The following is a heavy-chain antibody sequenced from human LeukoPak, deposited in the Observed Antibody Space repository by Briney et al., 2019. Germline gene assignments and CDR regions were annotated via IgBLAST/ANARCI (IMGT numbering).Heavy chain of an antibody. CDR2: IKEDGSEK. CDR1: GFTFSNYW. V-gene: IGHV3-7*01. J-gene: IGHJ6*02. CDR3: AKGAYYYYYGMDV. Sequence: GGSLRLSCAASGFTFSNYWMSWVRQAPGKGLEWVANIKEDGSEKYYVDSVKGRFTISRDNARNSLYLQMNSLRAEDTAVYYCAKGAYYYYYGMDVWGQGTTVTVSS.